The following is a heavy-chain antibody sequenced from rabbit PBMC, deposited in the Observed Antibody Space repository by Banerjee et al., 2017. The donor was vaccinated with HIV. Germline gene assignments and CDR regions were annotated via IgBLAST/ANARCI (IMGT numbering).Heavy chain of an antibody. CDR2: IYAGSSGST. CDR1: GFSFSSSYY. Sequence: QSLEESGGDLVKPGASLTLTCTASGFSFSSSYYMCWVRQAPGKGLEWIACIYAGSSGSTYYASWAKGRFTISKTSSTTVTLQMTSLTAADTATYFCARDIYYWGQGTLVTVS. D-gene: IGHD1-1*01. J-gene: IGHJ6*01. CDR3: ARDIYY. V-gene: IGHV1S40*01.